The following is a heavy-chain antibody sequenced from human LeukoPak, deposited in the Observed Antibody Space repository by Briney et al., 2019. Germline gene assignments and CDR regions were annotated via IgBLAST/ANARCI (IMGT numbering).Heavy chain of an antibody. CDR1: GFTFSDYY. CDR2: ISSSGSTI. CDR3: ASLAVAGGVDY. Sequence: GGSLRLSCAASGFTFSDYYMSWIRQAPGKGLEWVSYISSSGSTIYYADSVKGRFTISRDNAKNSLYLQTNSLRAEDTAVYYCASLAVAGGVDYWGQGTLVTVSS. V-gene: IGHV3-11*01. D-gene: IGHD6-19*01. J-gene: IGHJ4*02.